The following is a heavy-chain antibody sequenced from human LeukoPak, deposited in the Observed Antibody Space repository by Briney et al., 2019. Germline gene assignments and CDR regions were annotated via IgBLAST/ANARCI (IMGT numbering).Heavy chain of an antibody. CDR3: ARETPSVAAFDY. D-gene: IGHD2-15*01. CDR1: GFTFNSYA. V-gene: IGHV3-64*01. J-gene: IGHJ4*02. CDR2: ISSNGGST. Sequence: GGSLRLSCASSGFTFNSYAMHWVRQAPGKGLEYVSAISSNGGSTYYANSVKGRFTISRDNSKNTLYLPMGSLRAEDMAVYYCARETPSVAAFDYWGQGTLVTVSS.